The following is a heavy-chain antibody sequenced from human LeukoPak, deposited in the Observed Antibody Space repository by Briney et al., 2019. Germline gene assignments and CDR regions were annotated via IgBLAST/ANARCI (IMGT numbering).Heavy chain of an antibody. CDR2: MNHSGDS. J-gene: IGHJ4*02. Sequence: PSETLSLTCGVYGGSLRGYYWSWIRQPPGKGLEWIGEMNHSGDSNYNPSLKSRVTISVDTSKNQFSLRLTSVTAADTAVYYCARGDYSVYTFDYWGQGTLDTVSS. CDR1: GGSLRGYY. V-gene: IGHV4-34*01. D-gene: IGHD4-17*01. CDR3: ARGDYSVYTFDY.